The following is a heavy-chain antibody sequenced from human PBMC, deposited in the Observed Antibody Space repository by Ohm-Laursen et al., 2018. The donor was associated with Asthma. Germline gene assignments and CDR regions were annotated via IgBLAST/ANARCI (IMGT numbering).Heavy chain of an antibody. J-gene: IGHJ6*02. CDR1: GFTFSSYG. CDR3: AKDLTYCSGGSCYYYYGMDV. CDR2: ISYDGSNK. V-gene: IGHV3-30*18. Sequence: RSLRLSCAASGFTFSSYGMHWVRQAPGKGLEWVAVISYDGSNKYYADSVKGRFTISRDNSKNTLYLQMNSLRAEDTAVYYCAKDLTYCSGGSCYYYYGMDVWGQGTTVTVSS. D-gene: IGHD2-15*01.